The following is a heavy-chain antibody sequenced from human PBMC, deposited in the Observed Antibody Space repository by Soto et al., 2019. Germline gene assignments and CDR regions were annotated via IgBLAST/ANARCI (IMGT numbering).Heavy chain of an antibody. V-gene: IGHV3-7*03. Sequence: GSLRLSCVGSGFTFSTYWINWVRQAPGKGLEWVANINPDGNVGTYVDSVRGRFTTSRDNAKNSLYLQMNSLRADDTAVYFCAGWGGHDYNYWGQGIMVTVYS. CDR1: GFTFSTYW. CDR2: INPDGNVG. CDR3: AGWGGHDYNY. J-gene: IGHJ4*02. D-gene: IGHD4-4*01.